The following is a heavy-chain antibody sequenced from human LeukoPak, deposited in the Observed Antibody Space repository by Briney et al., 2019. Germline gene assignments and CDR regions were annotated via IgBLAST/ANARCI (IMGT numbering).Heavy chain of an antibody. D-gene: IGHD2-2*02. Sequence: GGTLRLSCAAYGFTFSNHGMDWVRQAPGKGLEWVSGISPSGDITYYADSVKGRFTISRDNSKNTLYLQMNSLRAEDTAVYYCAKGVVPAAIGASDYWGQGTLVTVS. J-gene: IGHJ4*02. CDR2: ISPSGDIT. CDR3: AKGVVPAAIGASDY. CDR1: GFTFSNHG. V-gene: IGHV3-23*01.